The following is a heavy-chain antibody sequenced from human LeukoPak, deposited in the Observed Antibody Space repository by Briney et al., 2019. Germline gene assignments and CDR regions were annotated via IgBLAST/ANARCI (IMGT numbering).Heavy chain of an antibody. CDR1: GGSISSGGYS. CDR3: ARDRSYHNAFDI. Sequence: PSQTLSLTCAVSGGSISSGGYSWSWIRQPPGKGLEWIGYIHHSGSTYYNPSLKSRVTISVDRSKNQFSLKLSSVTAADTAVYYCARDRSYHNAFDIWGQGTMVTVSS. J-gene: IGHJ3*02. V-gene: IGHV4-30-2*01. CDR2: IHHSGST. D-gene: IGHD2-2*01.